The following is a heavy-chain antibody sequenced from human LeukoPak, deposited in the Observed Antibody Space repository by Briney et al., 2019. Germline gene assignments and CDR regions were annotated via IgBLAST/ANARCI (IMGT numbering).Heavy chain of an antibody. CDR1: GFTFSSYW. Sequence: GGSLRLSCAASGFTFSSYWRSWVRQAPGKGLEWVANIKQDGSEKYYVDSVKGRFTISRDNAKNSLYLQIDSLRAEDTAVYYCARADNYGSILDYWGRGTLVTVSS. J-gene: IGHJ4*02. V-gene: IGHV3-7*04. D-gene: IGHD3-10*01. CDR3: ARADNYGSILDY. CDR2: IKQDGSEK.